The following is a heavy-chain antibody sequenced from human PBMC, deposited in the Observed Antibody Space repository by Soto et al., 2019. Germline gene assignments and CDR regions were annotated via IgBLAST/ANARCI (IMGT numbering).Heavy chain of an antibody. Sequence: QVQLVQYGAEVKKPGSSLKVSCKASGGTFSSHTISWVRLAPGHGLEWMGRTIPILGITNYAQNLQGRLTLTADTSTGTASLELSSLRSEDTALYYCGLSRLDSNFLYYGTDVRGQGTTVTVSS. CDR1: GGTFSSHT. CDR3: GLSRLDSNFLYYGTDV. D-gene: IGHD3-22*01. V-gene: IGHV1-69*02. J-gene: IGHJ6*02. CDR2: TIPILGIT.